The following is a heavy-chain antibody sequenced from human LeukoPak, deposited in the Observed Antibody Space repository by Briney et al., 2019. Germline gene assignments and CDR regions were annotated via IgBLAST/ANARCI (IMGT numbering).Heavy chain of an antibody. Sequence: PGGSLRLSCAASGFTVSSTYMSWVRQAPGKGLEWVSAISGSGGSTYYADSVKGRFTISRDNSKNTLYLQMNSLRAEDTAVYYCAKVLPDYYDSSGYSPTFDYWGQGTLVTVSS. CDR2: ISGSGGST. V-gene: IGHV3-23*01. CDR1: GFTVSSTY. CDR3: AKVLPDYYDSSGYSPTFDY. D-gene: IGHD3-22*01. J-gene: IGHJ4*02.